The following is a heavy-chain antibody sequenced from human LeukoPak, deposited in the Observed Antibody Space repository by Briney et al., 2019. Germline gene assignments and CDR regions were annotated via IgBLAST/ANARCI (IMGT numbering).Heavy chain of an antibody. CDR2: ISNSGGST. D-gene: IGHD3-10*01. V-gene: IGHV3-23*01. J-gene: IGHJ4*02. Sequence: GGSLRLSCAASGFTFSSYAMSWVRQAPGKGLEWVSVISNSGGSTFYADSVKGRFTISRDNSKNALYLQMNSLRAEDTAVYYCAKRASGSGTSLYYFDYWGQGTLVTVSS. CDR3: AKRASGSGTSLYYFDY. CDR1: GFTFSSYA.